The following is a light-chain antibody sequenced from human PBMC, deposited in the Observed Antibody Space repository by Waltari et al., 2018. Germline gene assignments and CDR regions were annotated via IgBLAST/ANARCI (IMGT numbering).Light chain of an antibody. CDR3: SSYAVSNNLL. Sequence: QSALTQPPSASGSPGQSVPLSCTGTSRDVAGYTYVSWYQQHPRKAPRLIIYEVNRRPSGVPDRFSGSKSGNTASLTVSGLQAEDEADYYCSSYAVSNNLLFGGGTKLTVL. J-gene: IGLJ2*01. CDR2: EVN. V-gene: IGLV2-8*01. CDR1: SRDVAGYTY.